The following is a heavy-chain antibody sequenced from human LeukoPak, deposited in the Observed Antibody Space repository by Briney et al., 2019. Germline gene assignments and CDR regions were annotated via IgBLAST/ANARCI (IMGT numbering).Heavy chain of an antibody. J-gene: IGHJ6*02. CDR2: ISYDGSNK. V-gene: IGHV3-30*04. CDR3: ARPDSSGYPYYYGMDV. Sequence: HPGESLRLSCAASGFTFSSYAMHWFRQAPGKGLEWVAVISYDGSNKYYADSVKGRFTISRDNSKNTLYLQMNSLRAEDTAVYYCARPDSSGYPYYYGMDVWGQGTTVTVSS. CDR1: GFTFSSYA. D-gene: IGHD3-22*01.